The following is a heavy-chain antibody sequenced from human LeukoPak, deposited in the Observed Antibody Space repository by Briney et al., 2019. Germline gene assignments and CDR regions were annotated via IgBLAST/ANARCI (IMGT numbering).Heavy chain of an antibody. CDR1: GGSISSGDYY. CDR2: IYYSGST. Sequence: SQTLSLTCTVSGGSISSGDYYWSWIRQPPGKGLEWIGYIYYSGSTYYKPSLKSRVTISVDTSKNQFSLKLSSVTAADTAVYYCARDPYEKGGYGMDVWGQGTTVTVSS. J-gene: IGHJ6*02. V-gene: IGHV4-30-4*01. CDR3: ARDPYEKGGYGMDV. D-gene: IGHD3-16*01.